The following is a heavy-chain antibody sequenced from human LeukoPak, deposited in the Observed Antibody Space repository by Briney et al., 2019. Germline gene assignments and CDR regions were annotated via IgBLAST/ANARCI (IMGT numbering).Heavy chain of an antibody. CDR2: ISNTGSVI. D-gene: IGHD4-23*01. Sequence: GGSLRLSCAASGSTFGSHTMNWVRQAPGKGLEWISYISNTGSVIYYADSVKGRFTISRDNAKNSLFLQMDSLRGDDTAVYYCARESTEVTPGYWGQGTLVTVSS. V-gene: IGHV3-48*04. CDR1: GSTFGSHT. J-gene: IGHJ4*02. CDR3: ARESTEVTPGY.